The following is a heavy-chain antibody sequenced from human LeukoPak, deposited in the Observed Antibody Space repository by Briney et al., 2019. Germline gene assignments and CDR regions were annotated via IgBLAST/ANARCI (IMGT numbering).Heavy chain of an antibody. CDR3: ARDSIPLAESYYHHYGLDV. V-gene: IGHV4-34*01. J-gene: IGHJ6*02. Sequence: SETLSLTCAVYGGSFSGYYWSWIRQPPGKGLEWIGEINHSGSTNYNPSLKSRVTISVDTSKNQFSLKLSSVTAADTTVYYCARDSIPLAESYYHHYGLDVWGQGTTVSVSS. D-gene: IGHD2/OR15-2a*01. CDR1: GGSFSGYY. CDR2: INHSGST.